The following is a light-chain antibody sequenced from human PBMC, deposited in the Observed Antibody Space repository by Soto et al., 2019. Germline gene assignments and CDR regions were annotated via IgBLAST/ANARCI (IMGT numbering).Light chain of an antibody. CDR1: QSVGIH. CDR3: QQYYKWPVT. J-gene: IGKJ2*01. Sequence: EIVMTQSPATLSVSPGEGATLSCRASQSVGIHLAWYHQTPGQAPRLLIYSTSTRAAGVPARFSGSGSGTEFTLTISSLQSEDFAIYYCQQYYKWPVTFGQGTKVEIK. V-gene: IGKV3-15*01. CDR2: STS.